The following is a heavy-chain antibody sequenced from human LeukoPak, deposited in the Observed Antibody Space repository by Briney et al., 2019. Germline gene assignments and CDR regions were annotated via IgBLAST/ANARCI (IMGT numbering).Heavy chain of an antibody. CDR3: ARAQEVLRFLEWLTDWFDP. D-gene: IGHD3-3*01. V-gene: IGHV3-21*01. CDR1: GFTFSSYS. Sequence: GGSLRLSCAASGFTFSSYSMNWVRQAPGKGLEWVSSISSGSSYIYYADSVKGRFTISRDNAKNSLYLQMSSLRAEDTAVYYCARAQEVLRFLEWLTDWFDPWGQGTLVTVSS. J-gene: IGHJ5*02. CDR2: ISSGSSYI.